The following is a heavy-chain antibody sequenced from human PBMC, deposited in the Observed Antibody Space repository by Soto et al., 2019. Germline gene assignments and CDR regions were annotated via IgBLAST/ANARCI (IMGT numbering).Heavy chain of an antibody. J-gene: IGHJ4*02. CDR3: AKLSRGSGWYRDY. V-gene: IGHV3-23*01. CDR2: ISGSGGST. Sequence: EVQLLESGGGLVQPGGSLRLSCAASGFTFSSYAMSWVRQAPGKGLEWVSAISGSGGSTYYADSVKGRFTISRDNSKNTLYLKMNSLRAEDTAVYYCAKLSRGSGWYRDYWGQGTLVTVSS. D-gene: IGHD6-19*01. CDR1: GFTFSSYA.